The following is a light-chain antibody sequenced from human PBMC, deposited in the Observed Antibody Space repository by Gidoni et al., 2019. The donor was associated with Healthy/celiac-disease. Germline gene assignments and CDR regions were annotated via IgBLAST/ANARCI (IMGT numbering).Light chain of an antibody. V-gene: IGLV7-46*01. CDR2: DTS. J-gene: IGLJ2*01. Sequence: QAVVTQEPSLTVSPGGPVTLTCGSSTGAVTSGHYPYWFQQKPGQAPRTLMYDTSNKHSWTPARFSGSLLGGKAALTLSGAQPEDEAEYYCLLSYSGARPVVFGGGTKLT. CDR3: LLSYSGARPVV. CDR1: TGAVTSGHY.